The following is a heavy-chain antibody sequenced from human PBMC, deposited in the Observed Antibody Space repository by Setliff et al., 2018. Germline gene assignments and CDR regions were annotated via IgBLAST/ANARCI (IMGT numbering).Heavy chain of an antibody. J-gene: IGHJ4*02. V-gene: IGHV4-39*06. CDR2: VYYSGTT. Sequence: PSEILSLTCSVSDGSMTSGSYYWGWIRQPPGKGLEWIGSVYYSGTTYYNRSLKSRLTMSVDTSKNQFTLKVISVTAADTAVYYCARLSCSSNSCPFDFWVQGTLVTVSS. CDR1: DGSMTSGSYY. CDR3: ARLSCSSNSCPFDF. D-gene: IGHD2-2*01.